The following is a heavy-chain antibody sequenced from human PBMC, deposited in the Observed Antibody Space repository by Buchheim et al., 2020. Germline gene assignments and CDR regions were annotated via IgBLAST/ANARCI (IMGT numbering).Heavy chain of an antibody. CDR1: GFTFSSYW. CDR2: IKQDGSEK. CDR3: ARESPYYYDSSGYYRYAFDI. V-gene: IGHV3-7*01. D-gene: IGHD3-22*01. J-gene: IGHJ3*02. Sequence: EVQLVESGGGLVQPGGSLRLSCAASGFTFSSYWMSWVRQAPGKGLEWVANIKQDGSEKYYVDSVKGRFTISRDNAKNSLYLQMNSLRAEDTAVYYCARESPYYYDSSGYYRYAFDIWGQGT.